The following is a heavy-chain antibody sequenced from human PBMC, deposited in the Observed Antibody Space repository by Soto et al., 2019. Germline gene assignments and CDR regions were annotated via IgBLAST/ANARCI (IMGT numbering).Heavy chain of an antibody. CDR1: GASISSSDW. J-gene: IGHJ4*02. CDR3: ARDFKAPNDAWAFDY. V-gene: IGHV4-4*02. Sequence: SETLSLTCAVSGASISSSDWWNWVRQPPGKGLEWIGEIYHGGTTIYNPSLNSRVTISIDESKNHFSLKLTSVTAADTAVYYCARDFKAPNDAWAFDYWGQGTLVTVSS. D-gene: IGHD3-16*01. CDR2: IYHGGTT.